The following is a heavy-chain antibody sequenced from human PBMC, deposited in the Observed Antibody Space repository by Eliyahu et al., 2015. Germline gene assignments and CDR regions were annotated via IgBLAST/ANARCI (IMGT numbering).Heavy chain of an antibody. D-gene: IGHD6-19*01. CDR2: IYYSGST. J-gene: IGHJ4*02. V-gene: IGHV4-39*01. Sequence: QLQLQESGPGLVKPSETLSLTCTVSGGSISSSSYYWGWIRQPPGKGLEWIGSIYYSGSTYYNPSLKSRVTISVDTSKNQFSLKLSSVTAADTAVYYCARQLPQWLVLDYFDYWGQGTLVTVSS. CDR3: ARQLPQWLVLDYFDY. CDR1: GGSISSSSYY.